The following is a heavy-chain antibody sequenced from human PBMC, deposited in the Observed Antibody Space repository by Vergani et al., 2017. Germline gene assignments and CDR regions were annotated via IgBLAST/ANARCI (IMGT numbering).Heavy chain of an antibody. CDR3: AKTTADENEFDY. CDR2: IYSGGSST. J-gene: IGHJ4*02. V-gene: IGHV3-23*03. Sequence: EVQLLESGGGLVQPGGSLRLSCAASGFTFSSYAMSWVRQAPGKGLEWVSVIYSGGSSTYYADSVKGRFTISRDNSKNTLYLQMNSLRAEDTAVYYCAKTTADENEFDYWGQGTLVTVSS. CDR1: GFTFSSYA. D-gene: IGHD4-11*01.